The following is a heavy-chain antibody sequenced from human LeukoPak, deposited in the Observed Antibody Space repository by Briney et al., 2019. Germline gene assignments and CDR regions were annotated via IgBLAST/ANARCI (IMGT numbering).Heavy chain of an antibody. CDR1: GYTFTSYG. J-gene: IGHJ4*02. V-gene: IGHV1-18*01. CDR2: ISAYNGNT. Sequence: GASVKVSCKASGYTFTSYGISWVRQAPGQGLEWMGWISAYNGNTNYAQKLQGRVIMTTDTSTRTAYMELLSLTSDDTAVYYCATWSRGLDYWGQGTLVTVSS. CDR3: ATWSRGLDY.